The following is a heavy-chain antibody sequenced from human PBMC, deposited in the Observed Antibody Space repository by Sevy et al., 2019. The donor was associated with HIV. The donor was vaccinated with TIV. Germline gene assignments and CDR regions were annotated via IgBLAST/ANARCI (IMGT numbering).Heavy chain of an antibody. D-gene: IGHD6-25*01. CDR3: WRDAASIYYYDAYGMDF. Sequence: GGSLRLSCEASGLILSDHYMNWIRQVPGKGLEWVSYISGSGFDIYYADSVRGRFTISRDTAKNLLYLQMNSLRVEDTGVYYCWRDAASIYYYDAYGMDFWGQGTTVTVSS. CDR1: GLILSDHY. J-gene: IGHJ6*02. V-gene: IGHV3-11*01. CDR2: ISGSGFDI.